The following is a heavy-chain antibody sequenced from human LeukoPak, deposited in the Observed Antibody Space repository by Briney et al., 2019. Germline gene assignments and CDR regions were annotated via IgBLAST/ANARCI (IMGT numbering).Heavy chain of an antibody. CDR1: TNTASTYW. J-gene: IGHJ3*01. CDR2: VYLGDSET. CDR3: ATLFSRNFDV. D-gene: IGHD1-14*01. Sequence: GESLKISCKASTNTASTYWVGWVRQRPGEGLERMGLVYLGDSETRYSPSFQGQVTLSADKSSATAYLHWSSLKASDTAMYYCATLFSRNFDVWGQGTVVAVSS. V-gene: IGHV5-51*01.